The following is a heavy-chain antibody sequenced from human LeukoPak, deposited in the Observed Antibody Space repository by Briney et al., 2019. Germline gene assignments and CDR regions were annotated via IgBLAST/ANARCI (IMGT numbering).Heavy chain of an antibody. J-gene: IGHJ4*02. Sequence: QTGGSLRLSCAASGFTFSSYWMNWARQAPGKGLVWVSRIASDGSSTTYADSVKGRFSISRDNAKNTLYLQMNSLRVEDTAVYYCARGRPHGNDYWGQGTLVTVSS. CDR2: IASDGSST. CDR3: ARGRPHGNDY. CDR1: GFTFSSYW. D-gene: IGHD4-23*01. V-gene: IGHV3-74*01.